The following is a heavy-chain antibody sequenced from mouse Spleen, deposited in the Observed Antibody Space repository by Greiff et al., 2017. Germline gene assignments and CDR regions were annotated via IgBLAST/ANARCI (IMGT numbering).Heavy chain of an antibody. CDR2: ISYSGST. CDR1: GYSITSDYA. CDR3: ARGYYDYDEFAY. Sequence: DVKLVESGPGLVKPSQSLSLTCTVTGYSITSDYAWNWIRQFPGNKLEWMGYISYSGSTSYNPSLKSRISITRDTSKNQFFLQLNSVTTEDTATYYCARGYYDYDEFAYWGQGTLVTVSA. D-gene: IGHD2-4*01. V-gene: IGHV3-2*02. J-gene: IGHJ3*01.